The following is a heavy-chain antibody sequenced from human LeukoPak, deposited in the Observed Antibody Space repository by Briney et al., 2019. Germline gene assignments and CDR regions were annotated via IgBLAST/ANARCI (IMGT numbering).Heavy chain of an antibody. CDR1: GGSISSGGYS. V-gene: IGHV4-30-2*01. Sequence: PSETLSLTCAVSGGSISSGGYSWSWIRQPPGKGLEWIGYIYHSGSTYYNPSLKSRVTISVDRSKNQFSLKLSSVTAADTAVYYCARGPLAGYCSSTSCSRGFDPWGQGTLVTVSS. CDR3: ARGPLAGYCSSTSCSRGFDP. CDR2: IYHSGST. D-gene: IGHD2-2*01. J-gene: IGHJ5*02.